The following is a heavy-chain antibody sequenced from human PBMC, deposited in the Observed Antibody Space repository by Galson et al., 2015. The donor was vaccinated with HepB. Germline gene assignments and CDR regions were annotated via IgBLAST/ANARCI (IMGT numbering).Heavy chain of an antibody. CDR3: ARAGRIRYFDWTDAFDI. D-gene: IGHD3-9*01. CDR1: GFTFSSYW. V-gene: IGHV3-7*03. Sequence: SLRLSCAASGFTFSSYWMSWVRQAPGKGLEWVANIKQDGSEKYYVDSVKGRFTISRDNAKNSLYLQMNSLRAEDTAVYYCARAGRIRYFDWTDAFDIWGQGTMVTVSS. J-gene: IGHJ3*02. CDR2: IKQDGSEK.